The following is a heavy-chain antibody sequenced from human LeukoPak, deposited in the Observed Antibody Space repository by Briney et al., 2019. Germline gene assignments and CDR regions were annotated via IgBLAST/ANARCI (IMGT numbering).Heavy chain of an antibody. CDR2: ISSSSSYI. Sequence: GGSLRLSCAASGFTFSSYGMHWVRQAPGKGLEWVSSISSSSSYIYYADSVKGRFTISRDNAKNSLYLQMNSLRAEDTAVYYCARARYDSSGYYPILDYWGQGTLVTVSS. CDR3: ARARYDSSGYYPILDY. V-gene: IGHV3-21*01. D-gene: IGHD3-22*01. CDR1: GFTFSSYG. J-gene: IGHJ4*02.